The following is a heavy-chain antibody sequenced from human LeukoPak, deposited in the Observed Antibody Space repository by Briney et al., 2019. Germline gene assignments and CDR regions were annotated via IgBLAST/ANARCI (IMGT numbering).Heavy chain of an antibody. D-gene: IGHD6-13*01. J-gene: IGHJ4*02. CDR2: LNWNGGTT. CDR1: GFSFDDYG. Sequence: GGSLRLSCAASGFSFDDYGMSWVRQAPGKGLEWVSGLNWNGGTTGYSDSVKGRFTISRDNAKNSLYLQMNSLRAEDTALYYCATGVASGGPPMCWGQGTLVTVSS. CDR3: ATGVASGGPPMC. V-gene: IGHV3-20*04.